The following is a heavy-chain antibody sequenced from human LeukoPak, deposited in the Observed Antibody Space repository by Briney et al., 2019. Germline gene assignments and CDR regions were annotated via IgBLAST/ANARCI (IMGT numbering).Heavy chain of an antibody. D-gene: IGHD3-10*01. V-gene: IGHV4-38-2*02. Sequence: SETLSLTCTVSGYSISSGYYWGWIRQPPGKGLEWIGSIYHSGSTYYNPSLKSRVTISVDTSKNQFSLKLSSVTAADTAVYYCARAVVRGVIKSHFDYWGQGTLVTVSS. CDR2: IYHSGST. CDR1: GYSISSGYY. J-gene: IGHJ4*02. CDR3: ARAVVRGVIKSHFDY.